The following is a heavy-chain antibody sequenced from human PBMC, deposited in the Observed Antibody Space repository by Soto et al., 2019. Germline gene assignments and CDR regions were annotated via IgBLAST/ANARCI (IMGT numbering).Heavy chain of an antibody. V-gene: IGHV3-15*01. Sequence: GSLRLSCAASGFIFSNTWMSWVRQAPGKGLEWVGHIKSVPNGGTTDYAAPVKGRFTISRDDSKDQVYLQMNSLKTEDTAVYYCTTDRPDYWGQGTLVTVSS. J-gene: IGHJ4*02. CDR1: GFIFSNTW. CDR3: TTDRPDY. CDR2: IKSVPNGGTT.